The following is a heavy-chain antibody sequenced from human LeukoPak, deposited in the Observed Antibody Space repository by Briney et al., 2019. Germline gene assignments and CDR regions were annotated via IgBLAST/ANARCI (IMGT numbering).Heavy chain of an antibody. CDR2: IDPSDSYT. J-gene: IGHJ4*02. CDR3: AVVVPAAKLGYSSSWYVSPVDY. V-gene: IGHV5-10-1*01. CDR1: GYSFTSNW. D-gene: IGHD6-13*01. Sequence: GESLKISCKGSGYSFTSNWIGWVRQMPGKGLEWMGRIDPSDSYTNYSPSFQGHVTISADKSISTAYLQWSSLKASDTAMYYCAVVVPAAKLGYSSSWYVSPVDYWGQGTLVTVSS.